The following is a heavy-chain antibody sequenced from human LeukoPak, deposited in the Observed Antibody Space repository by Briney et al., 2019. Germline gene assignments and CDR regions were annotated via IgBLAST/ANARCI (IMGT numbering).Heavy chain of an antibody. V-gene: IGHV1-2*02. D-gene: IGHD6-13*01. Sequence: GASVKVSCKASGCTFTDYYIHWVRQAPGQGLEWMGWINPDSGGTKYAQKFQGRVTMTRDTSISTAYVVLSTLRSDDTAVYYCARDRLAAAGTGGWCQGTLVIVSS. CDR1: GCTFTDYY. J-gene: IGHJ4*02. CDR3: ARDRLAAAGTGG. CDR2: INPDSGGT.